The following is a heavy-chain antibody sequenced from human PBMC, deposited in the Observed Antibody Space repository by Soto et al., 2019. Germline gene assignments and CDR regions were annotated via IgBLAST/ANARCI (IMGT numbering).Heavy chain of an antibody. Sequence: QVQLVQSGAEVKKPGSSVKVSCKASGGTFSSYAISWVRQAPGQGLEWMGGIIPIFGTANYAQKFQGRVTITADKSTSTAYMELRSLRSEDTAVYYCARAWWGAAAVPLHFDYWGQGTLVTVSS. CDR3: ARAWWGAAAVPLHFDY. CDR2: IIPIFGTA. V-gene: IGHV1-69*06. D-gene: IGHD6-13*01. CDR1: GGTFSSYA. J-gene: IGHJ4*02.